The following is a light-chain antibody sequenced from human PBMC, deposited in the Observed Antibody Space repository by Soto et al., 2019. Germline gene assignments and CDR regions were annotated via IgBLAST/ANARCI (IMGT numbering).Light chain of an antibody. Sequence: EIVLTQSPGTLPLTPGERATLSCRASHTISSSYLAWYQQKPGQAPRLLMYGISRRATGIPDRFSGSGSGTDFTLTITRLEPDDFAVYYCQQYVTSSPRTFGQGTKVEIK. V-gene: IGKV3-20*01. CDR1: HTISSSY. J-gene: IGKJ1*01. CDR2: GIS. CDR3: QQYVTSSPRT.